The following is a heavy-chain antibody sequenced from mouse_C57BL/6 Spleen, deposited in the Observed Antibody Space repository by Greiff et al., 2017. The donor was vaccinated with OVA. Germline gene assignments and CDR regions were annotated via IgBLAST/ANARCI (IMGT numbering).Heavy chain of an antibody. CDR2: IDPSDSET. Sequence: QVQLQQPGAELVRPGSSVKLSCKASGYTFTSYWMHWVKQRPIQGLEWIGNIDPSDSETHYNQKFKDKATLTVDKSSSTAYMQLSSLTSEDSAVYYSARDSSGSLSFDYWGQGATLSVSS. D-gene: IGHD3-2*02. CDR3: ARDSSGSLSFDY. CDR1: GYTFTSYW. V-gene: IGHV1-52*01. J-gene: IGHJ2*01.